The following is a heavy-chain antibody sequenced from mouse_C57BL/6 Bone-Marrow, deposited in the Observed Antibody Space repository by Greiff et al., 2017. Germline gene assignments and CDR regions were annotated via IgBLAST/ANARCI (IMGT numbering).Heavy chain of an antibody. CDR2: IDPANGNT. J-gene: IGHJ1*03. CDR3: SSGYSNYNWYFDV. CDR1: GFNIKNTY. D-gene: IGHD2-5*01. Sequence: VQLQQSVAELVRPGASVKLSCTASGFNIKNTYMHWVKQRPEQGLEWIGRIDPANGNTKYAQKFQGKATLTADTSSNTADLQLSSLTSEDTSIYYWSSGYSNYNWYFDVWGTGTTVTVSS. V-gene: IGHV14-3*01.